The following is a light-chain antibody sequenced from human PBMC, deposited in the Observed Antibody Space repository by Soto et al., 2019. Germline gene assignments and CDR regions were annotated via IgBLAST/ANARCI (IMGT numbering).Light chain of an antibody. CDR2: SNN. Sequence: QAVVTQPPSVSETPGQRVTISCSGSYSNVGSNTVNWYQQLPGTAPKVLIYSNNQRPSGVPDRFSGSKSGTSASLAISGLQSEDEADYYCAAWDDNVDGVLFGGGTKVTVL. CDR1: YSNVGSNT. V-gene: IGLV1-44*01. J-gene: IGLJ3*02. CDR3: AAWDDNVDGVL.